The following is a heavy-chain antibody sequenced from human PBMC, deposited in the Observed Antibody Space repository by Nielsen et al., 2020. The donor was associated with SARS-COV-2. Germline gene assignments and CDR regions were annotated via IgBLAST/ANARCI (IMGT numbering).Heavy chain of an antibody. Sequence: SVKVYCKASGGTFCSYAISWVRQATGQGLEWMGGIIPIFGTANYAQKFQGRVKITADESASTAYMELSSLRSEDTAVYYCARAGDYMDYFDYWGQGTLVTVSS. V-gene: IGHV1-69*13. J-gene: IGHJ4*02. CDR1: GGTFCSYA. D-gene: IGHD3-16*01. CDR2: IIPIFGTA. CDR3: ARAGDYMDYFDY.